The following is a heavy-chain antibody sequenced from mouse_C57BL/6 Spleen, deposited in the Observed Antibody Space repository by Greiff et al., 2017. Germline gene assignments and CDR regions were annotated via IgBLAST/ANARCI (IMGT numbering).Heavy chain of an antibody. J-gene: IGHJ2*01. CDR1: GFTFSNYW. Sequence: EVMLVESGGGLVQPGGSMKLSCVASGFTFSNYWMNWVRQSPEKGLEWVAQIRLKSDNYATHYAESVKGRFTISRDDSKSSVYLQMNNLRAEDTGIYYSKRDYGSSYDYWGQGTTLTVSS. V-gene: IGHV6-3*01. CDR3: KRDYGSSYDY. CDR2: IRLKSDNYAT. D-gene: IGHD1-1*01.